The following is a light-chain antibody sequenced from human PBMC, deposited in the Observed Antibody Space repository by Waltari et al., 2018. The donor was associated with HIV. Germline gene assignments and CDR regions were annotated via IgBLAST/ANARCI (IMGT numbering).Light chain of an antibody. J-gene: IGLJ1*01. CDR3: SSHAGSNNYV. CDR2: EVS. CDR1: SSDVGGYDY. Sequence: QSALTQPPSASGSPGQSVTISCSGTSSDVGGYDYVSWYQQHPGKAPKLMIYEVSKRPSGVPDRFSGSKSGNPASRTVSGLQAEDEADYYCSSHAGSNNYVFGTGTKVTVL. V-gene: IGLV2-8*01.